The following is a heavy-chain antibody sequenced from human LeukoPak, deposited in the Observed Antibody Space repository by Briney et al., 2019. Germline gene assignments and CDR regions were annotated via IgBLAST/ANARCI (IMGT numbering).Heavy chain of an antibody. V-gene: IGHV4-39*01. D-gene: IGHD3-10*01. J-gene: IGHJ5*02. CDR2: VYYTGST. CDR3: ARHSGSGSLSRPFDP. CDR1: GASVTSGGFY. Sequence: SETLSLTCRVSGASVTSGGFYGGWLRQPPGKEPEWIATVYYTGSTYYNPSLKSRVTISIDTSKNQFSLRLTSVTATDTAIYHCARHSGSGSLSRPFDPWGQGTLVTVSS.